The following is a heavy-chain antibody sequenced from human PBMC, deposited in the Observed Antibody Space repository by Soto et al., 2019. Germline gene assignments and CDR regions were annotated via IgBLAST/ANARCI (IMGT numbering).Heavy chain of an antibody. CDR1: GYTFTSYA. V-gene: IGHV1-3*01. Sequence: GASVKVSCKASGYTFTSYAMHWVRQAPGQRLEWMGWINAGNGNTKYSQKFQGRVTITRDTSASTAYMELSSLRSEDTAVYYCARVITIFGVVTPPAYWGQGTLVTVSS. CDR3: ARVITIFGVVTPPAY. D-gene: IGHD3-3*01. CDR2: INAGNGNT. J-gene: IGHJ4*02.